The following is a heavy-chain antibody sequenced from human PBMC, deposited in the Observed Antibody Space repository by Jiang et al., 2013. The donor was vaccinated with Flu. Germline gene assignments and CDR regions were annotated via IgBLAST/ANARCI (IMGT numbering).Heavy chain of an antibody. CDR2: IYSGGST. V-gene: IGHV3-66*01. J-gene: IGHJ4*02. CDR1: GFTVSSNY. D-gene: IGHD2-15*01. Sequence: VQLVESGGGLVQPGGSLRLSCAASGFTVSSNYMSWVRQAPGKGLEWVSVIYSGGSTYYADSVKGRFTISRDNSKNTLYLQMNSLRAEDTAVYYCTGCSGGSCYSFPLNYWGQGTLVTVSS. CDR3: TGCSGGSCYSFPLNY.